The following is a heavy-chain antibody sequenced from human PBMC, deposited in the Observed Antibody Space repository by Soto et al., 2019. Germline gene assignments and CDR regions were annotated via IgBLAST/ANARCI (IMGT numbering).Heavy chain of an antibody. J-gene: IGHJ6*02. CDR3: ATQTYDFWSGPNPYYYYYGMDC. CDR1: GGTFSSYA. V-gene: IGHV1-69*13. CDR2: IIPIFGTA. D-gene: IGHD3-3*01. Sequence: GASVKVSCKASGGTFSSYAISWVRQAPGQGLEWMGGIIPIFGTANYAQKFQGRVTITADESTSTAYMELSSLRSEDTAVYYCATQTYDFWSGPNPYYYYYGMDCWGQGTTVTVAS.